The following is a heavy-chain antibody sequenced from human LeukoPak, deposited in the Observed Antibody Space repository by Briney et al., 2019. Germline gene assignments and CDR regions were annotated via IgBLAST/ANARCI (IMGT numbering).Heavy chain of an antibody. CDR3: ARELTSSSRLLDA. V-gene: IGHV1-46*01. CDR1: GYTFSSYN. CDR2: INPSVGST. J-gene: IGHJ5*02. Sequence: GASVNLSCKASGYTFSSYNMHWVWLAPGQGLGWMGIINPSVGSTSHAQKFQARVRMTRDISTSTVYMELSSVRSEDTAVYYWARELTSSSRLLDAWGQGTLVTVSS. D-gene: IGHD6-6*01.